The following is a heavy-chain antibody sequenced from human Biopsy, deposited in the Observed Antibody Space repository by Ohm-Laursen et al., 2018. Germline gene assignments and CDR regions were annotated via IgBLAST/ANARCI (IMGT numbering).Heavy chain of an antibody. CDR2: VYYTGST. V-gene: IGHV4-59*01. D-gene: IGHD3-22*01. J-gene: IGHJ2*01. CDR3: ARDRGYYSDRTVPGYFDL. CDR1: GGSIISYY. Sequence: SQTLSLTCRVSGGSIISYYWSWIRQPPGKGLQWIGYVYYTGSTDYNPSLQSRVTISVDTSKNHFSLRLRSVTPADTAIYYCARDRGYYSDRTVPGYFDLWGRGTLVTVSS.